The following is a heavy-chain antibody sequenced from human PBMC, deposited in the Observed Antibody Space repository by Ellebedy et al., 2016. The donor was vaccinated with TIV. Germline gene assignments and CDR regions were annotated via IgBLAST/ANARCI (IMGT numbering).Heavy chain of an antibody. CDR3: ARPFDDNALTV. CDR1: GFPFRSSA. J-gene: IGHJ4*02. V-gene: IGHV3-30*04. Sequence: GESLKISRAASGFPFRSSAMHWVRQAPGKGPEWVSVISYDSSNKNYADSVKGRFTISRDNSENKLYLQMNSLTPEDTAVYYCARPFDDNALTVWGQGSLVTVSS. CDR2: ISYDSSNK. D-gene: IGHD2/OR15-2a*01.